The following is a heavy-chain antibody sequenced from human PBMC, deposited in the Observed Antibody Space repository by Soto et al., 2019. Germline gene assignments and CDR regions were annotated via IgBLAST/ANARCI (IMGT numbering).Heavy chain of an antibody. D-gene: IGHD3-10*02. J-gene: IGHJ4*02. CDR3: ARVGVFGATTIDY. CDR1: GGSISSGDYY. CDR2: IYYSGST. V-gene: IGHV4-30-4*01. Sequence: QVQLQESGPGLVKPSQTLSLTCTVSGGSISSGDYYWSWIRQPPGKGLEWIGYIYYSGSTYYNPSLKRRVTISVDTAKNQFSLKLSSVTAADTAVYSCARVGVFGATTIDYWGQGTLVTVSS.